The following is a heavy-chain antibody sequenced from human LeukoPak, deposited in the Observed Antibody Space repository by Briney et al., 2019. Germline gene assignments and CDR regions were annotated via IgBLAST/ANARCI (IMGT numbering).Heavy chain of an antibody. CDR2: MNPNSGNT. Sequence: ASVKVSCKASGYTFTSYDINWVRQATGQGLEWMGWMNPNSGNTGYAQKFQGRVTMTEDTSTDTAYMELSRLRSDDTAVYYCARFREGLDYWGQGTLVTVSS. V-gene: IGHV1-8*01. CDR3: ARFREGLDY. CDR1: GYTFTSYD. J-gene: IGHJ4*02.